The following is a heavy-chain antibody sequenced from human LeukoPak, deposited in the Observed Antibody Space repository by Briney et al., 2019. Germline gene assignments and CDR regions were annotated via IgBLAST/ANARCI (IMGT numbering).Heavy chain of an antibody. J-gene: IGHJ4*02. Sequence: SETLSLTCAVYGGSFSGYYWSWIRQPPGKGLEWIGGINHSGSTNYNPSLKSRVTISVDTSKNQFSLKLSSVTAADTAVYYCTISRGTYYYDSSGPLDFDYWGQGTLVTVSS. CDR3: TISRGTYYYDSSGPLDFDY. V-gene: IGHV4-34*01. CDR1: GGSFSGYY. D-gene: IGHD3-22*01. CDR2: INHSGST.